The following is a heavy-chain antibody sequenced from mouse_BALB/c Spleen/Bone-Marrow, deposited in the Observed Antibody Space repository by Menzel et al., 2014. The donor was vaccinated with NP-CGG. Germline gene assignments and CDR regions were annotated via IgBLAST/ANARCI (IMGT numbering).Heavy chain of an antibody. CDR1: GYTFTSYW. CDR3: ARSEGNYAMDY. Sequence: QVQLQQPGAELARPGASVKLSCKASGYTFTSYWTQWVKQRPGQGLEWIGAIYPGDGDTRYTQKFKGKATLTADKSSSTAYMQLSSLASEDSAVYYCARSEGNYAMDYWGQGTSVTVSS. J-gene: IGHJ4*01. V-gene: IGHV1-87*01. CDR2: IYPGDGDT.